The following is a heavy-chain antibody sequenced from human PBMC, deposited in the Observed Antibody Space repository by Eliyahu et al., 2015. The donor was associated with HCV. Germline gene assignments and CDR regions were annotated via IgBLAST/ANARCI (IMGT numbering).Heavy chain of an antibody. Sequence: LEWMGGIIPIFGTANYAQKFQGRVTITADESTSTAYMELSSLRSEDTAVYYCARGVAATPVGVGDAFDIWGQGTMVTVSS. D-gene: IGHD2-15*01. CDR3: ARGVAATPVGVGDAFDI. J-gene: IGHJ3*02. CDR2: IIPIFGTA. V-gene: IGHV1-69*01.